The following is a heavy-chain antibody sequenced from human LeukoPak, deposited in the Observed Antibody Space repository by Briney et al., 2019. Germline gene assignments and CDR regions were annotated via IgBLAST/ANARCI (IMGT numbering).Heavy chain of an antibody. CDR2: ISGSGGST. Sequence: GGSLRLSCAASGFTFSSYAMSWVRQAPGKGLEWVSAISGSGGSTYYADSVKGRFTISRDNSKSTVYLQMNSLRGEDAAVYYCAKSGIAAAGQRGYFDYWGQGTLVTVSS. D-gene: IGHD6-13*01. CDR1: GFTFSSYA. V-gene: IGHV3-23*01. J-gene: IGHJ4*02. CDR3: AKSGIAAAGQRGYFDY.